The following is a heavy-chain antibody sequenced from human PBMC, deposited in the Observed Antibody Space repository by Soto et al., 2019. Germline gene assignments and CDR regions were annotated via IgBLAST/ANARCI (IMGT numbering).Heavy chain of an antibody. CDR1: GFTVSSNY. CDR3: ARDERYCSGGSCYSYFDY. J-gene: IGHJ4*02. V-gene: IGHV3-66*01. D-gene: IGHD2-15*01. Sequence: VQLVESGGGLVQPGGSLRLSCAASGFTVSSNYMSWVRQAPGKGLEWVSVIYSGGSTYYADSVKGRFTISRDNSKNTLYLQMNSLRAEDTAVYYCARDERYCSGGSCYSYFDYWGQGTLVTVSS. CDR2: IYSGGST.